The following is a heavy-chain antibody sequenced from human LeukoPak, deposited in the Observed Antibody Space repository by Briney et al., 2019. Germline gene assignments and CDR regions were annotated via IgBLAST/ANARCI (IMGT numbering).Heavy chain of an antibody. D-gene: IGHD1-1*01. CDR2: INPNGGGT. J-gene: IGHJ4*02. CDR3: AREGNDTGHFDY. CDR1: GYTFTGYC. V-gene: IGHV1-2*02. Sequence: GASVKVSCKASGYTFTGYCMHWVRQAPGQGLEWMGWINPNGGGTNYAQKFQGRVTMTRDTSISTAYMELSRLRSDDTAVYYCAREGNDTGHFDYWGQGTLVTVSS.